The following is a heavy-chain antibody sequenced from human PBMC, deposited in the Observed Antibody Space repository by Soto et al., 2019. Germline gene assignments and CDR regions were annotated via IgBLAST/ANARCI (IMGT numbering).Heavy chain of an antibody. J-gene: IGHJ6*03. Sequence: GGSLRLSCAAAGFTDTGKYMTWVRQAPGKGLEWVSLIQSGGTTYYADSVKGRFTISRDTFENTLHLQMDSLRVEDTAVYYYARDDVLCDGGRCYGIPLDVWGKGT. V-gene: IGHV3-66*01. D-gene: IGHD2-15*01. CDR3: ARDDVLCDGGRCYGIPLDV. CDR2: IQSGGTT. CDR1: GFTDTGKY.